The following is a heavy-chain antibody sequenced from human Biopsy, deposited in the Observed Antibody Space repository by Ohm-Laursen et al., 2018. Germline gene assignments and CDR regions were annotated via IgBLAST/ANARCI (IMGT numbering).Heavy chain of an antibody. D-gene: IGHD4-11*01. CDR1: GFTFCNYY. Sequence: SLTLSCTSSGFTFCNYYMHWVRHAPGQGLLWVSRIKRDGTTTDYAESVKGRFTISTDNAKNTLYLQMNSLRAEDTAVYYCARGGFFAYSTFDYWGQGALVTVSS. J-gene: IGHJ4*02. CDR2: IKRDGTTT. V-gene: IGHV3-74*01. CDR3: ARGGFFAYSTFDY.